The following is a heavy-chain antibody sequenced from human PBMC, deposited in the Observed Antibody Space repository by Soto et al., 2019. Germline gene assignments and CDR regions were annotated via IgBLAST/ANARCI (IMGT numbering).Heavy chain of an antibody. Sequence: PGSLLRLSCAASGFTFSSYSMNWVRKAPGKGLEWVSYISSSSSTIYYADSVKGRFTISRDNAKNSLSLQMNSLRDEDTAVYYCARGGSYLNFDYWGQGTPVTVSS. CDR1: GFTFSSYS. CDR3: ARGGSYLNFDY. J-gene: IGHJ4*02. D-gene: IGHD1-26*01. V-gene: IGHV3-48*02. CDR2: ISSSSSTI.